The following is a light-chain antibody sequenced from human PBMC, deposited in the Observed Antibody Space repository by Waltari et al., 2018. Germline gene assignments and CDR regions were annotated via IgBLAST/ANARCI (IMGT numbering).Light chain of an antibody. V-gene: IGKV3-15*01. Sequence: EIVMTQSPATLSVSPGERATLACRASQSVSSKLAWYQQKPGQAPRLLIYGASTTATGIPARVSGSGSGTEFTLTISSLQSEDFAIYYCQQYNKWPRTFGQGTKVAIK. CDR2: GAS. CDR1: QSVSSK. J-gene: IGKJ1*01. CDR3: QQYNKWPRT.